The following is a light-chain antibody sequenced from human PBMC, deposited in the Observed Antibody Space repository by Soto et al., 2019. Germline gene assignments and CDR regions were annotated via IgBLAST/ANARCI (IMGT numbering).Light chain of an antibody. Sequence: EIVLTQSPAILSLSPGERATLSCRASQSVGTFLTWYQQIPGQAPRLLIYAASNRATGIPARFSGSGSGTDFTLTISSLEPEDFAVYYCQQRSKWPLTFGGGTKVEIK. CDR3: QQRSKWPLT. J-gene: IGKJ4*01. V-gene: IGKV3-11*01. CDR1: QSVGTF. CDR2: AAS.